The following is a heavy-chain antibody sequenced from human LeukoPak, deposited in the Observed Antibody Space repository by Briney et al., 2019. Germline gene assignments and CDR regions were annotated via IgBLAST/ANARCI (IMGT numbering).Heavy chain of an antibody. D-gene: IGHD3-10*01. CDR1: AFTFNNYD. CDR2: IRYDGSNK. CDR3: AKDSGSYYTSDC. V-gene: IGHV3-30*02. Sequence: EGSLRLSCAASAFTFNNYDMHWVRQAPGKGLEWVAFIRYDGSNKYYADLVKGRFTISRDNSKNTLYLLMNSLRAEDTAVYYCAKDSGSYYTSDCWGQGTLVTVSS. J-gene: IGHJ4*02.